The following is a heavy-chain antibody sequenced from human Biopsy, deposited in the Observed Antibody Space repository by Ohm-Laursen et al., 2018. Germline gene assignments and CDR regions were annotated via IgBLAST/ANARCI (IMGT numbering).Heavy chain of an antibody. J-gene: IGHJ6*02. CDR1: GGAFTNYA. D-gene: IGHD6-19*01. Sequence: GSSVKVSCKASGGAFTNYAINWVRQAPGHGLEWMGGIITVSETAGYAERFQGRVTITADVTTTTAYMDLSGLRSEDTAVYNCVAYPSSGFFENNDDFAMDVWGQGTTVIVSS. CDR2: IITVSETA. V-gene: IGHV1-69*01. CDR3: VAYPSSGFFENNDDFAMDV.